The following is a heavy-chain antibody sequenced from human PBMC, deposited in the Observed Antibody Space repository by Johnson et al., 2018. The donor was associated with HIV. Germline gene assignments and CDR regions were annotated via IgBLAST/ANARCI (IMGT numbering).Heavy chain of an antibody. CDR2: IWYDGSNK. D-gene: IGHD3-16*01. V-gene: IGHV3-33*01. J-gene: IGHJ3*02. CDR3: ARGSRYTYDNDDVYLLQAFDI. CDR1: GFTFSSYG. Sequence: QVQLVESGGGVVQPGRSLRLSCAASGFTFSSYGMHWVRQAPGKGLEWVAVIWYDGSNKYYADSVKGRFTISRDNSKNTLYLHMNSLRAEDTAVYYCARGSRYTYDNDDVYLLQAFDIWGQGTMVTVSS.